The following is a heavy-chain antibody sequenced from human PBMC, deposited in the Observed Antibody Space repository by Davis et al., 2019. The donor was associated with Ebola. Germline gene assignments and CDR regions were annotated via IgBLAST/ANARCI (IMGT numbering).Heavy chain of an antibody. CDR3: ATGIMITLGGWDY. D-gene: IGHD3-16*01. V-gene: IGHV3-74*03. CDR1: GFIFTTYW. J-gene: IGHJ4*02. CDR2: INSDGSIS. Sequence: HTGGSLRLSCAASGFIFTTYWMHWVRQAPGKGLVWVSRINSDGSISKYADSVKGRFTISRDNSKNTLYLQMNSLRAEDTAVYYCATGIMITLGGWDYWGQGTLVTVSS.